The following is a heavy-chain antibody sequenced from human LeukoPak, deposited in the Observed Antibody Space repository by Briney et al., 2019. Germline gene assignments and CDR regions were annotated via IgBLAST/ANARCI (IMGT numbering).Heavy chain of an antibody. CDR2: IYSSGTT. D-gene: IGHD2-21*01. J-gene: IGHJ4*02. Sequence: PSETLSLTCTVSDDSISGYYWSWIRQSPGKGLEWIGHIYSSGTTKYSPSFESRVTISVDTSKNQFSLTLSSVTAADTAVYYCARHGGHYQSDDWGQGTLVTVSS. CDR1: DDSISGYY. CDR3: ARHGGHYQSDD. V-gene: IGHV4-59*12.